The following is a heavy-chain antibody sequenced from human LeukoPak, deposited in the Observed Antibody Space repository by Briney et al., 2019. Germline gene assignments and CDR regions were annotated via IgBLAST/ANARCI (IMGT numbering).Heavy chain of an antibody. V-gene: IGHV4-59*08. Sequence: SETLSLTCTVSGGSISGYYWSWIRQPPGKGLEWIGYIYYSGSTNYNPSLKSRVTISVDTSKNQFSLKLSSVTAADTAVYYCARISFGREASGGSIDYWGQGTLVTVSS. CDR2: IYYSGST. CDR3: ARISFGREASGGSIDY. J-gene: IGHJ4*02. D-gene: IGHD2-15*01. CDR1: GGSISGYY.